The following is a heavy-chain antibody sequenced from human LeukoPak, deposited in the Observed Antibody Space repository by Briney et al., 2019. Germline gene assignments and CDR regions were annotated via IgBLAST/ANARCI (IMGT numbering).Heavy chain of an antibody. D-gene: IGHD6-19*01. CDR2: IYYSGST. Sequence: SETLSLTCTVSGGSISSSSYYWGWIRQPPGKGLEWIGSIYYSGSTYYNPSLKSRVTISVDTSKNQFSLKLSSVTAADTAVYYCARADWVAVAGHDYWGQGTLVTVSS. CDR3: ARADWVAVAGHDY. J-gene: IGHJ4*02. CDR1: GGSISSSSYY. V-gene: IGHV4-39*07.